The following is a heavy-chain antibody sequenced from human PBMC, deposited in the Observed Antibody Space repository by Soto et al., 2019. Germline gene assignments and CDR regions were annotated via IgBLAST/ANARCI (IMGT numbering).Heavy chain of an antibody. CDR1: GVTISHHW. Sequence: HPGGSLRLSCAASGVTISHHWIHWVRQAPGKGLEWVSRIEAYGSGTYYADSVKGRFTISRDNSKNTLYLQMNSLRAEDTAVYYCAKSPGYDFWSGYYHFDYWGQGTLVTVSS. CDR3: AKSPGYDFWSGYYHFDY. CDR2: IEAYGSGT. J-gene: IGHJ4*02. D-gene: IGHD3-3*01. V-gene: IGHV3-74*01.